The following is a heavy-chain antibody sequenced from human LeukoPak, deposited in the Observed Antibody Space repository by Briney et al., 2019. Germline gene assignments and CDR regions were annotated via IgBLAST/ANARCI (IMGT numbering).Heavy chain of an antibody. CDR3: TTWDWNVYYFNY. Sequence: PGGSLRLSCAASGFTFSSSPMSWARQAPGKGLEWVSAISGSGGTTYYADSVKGRFTISRDNSKNTLYLQMNSLRAEDAAVYYCTTWDWNVYYFNYWGQGTLVTVSS. J-gene: IGHJ4*02. CDR1: GFTFSSSP. D-gene: IGHD1-1*01. V-gene: IGHV3-23*01. CDR2: ISGSGGTT.